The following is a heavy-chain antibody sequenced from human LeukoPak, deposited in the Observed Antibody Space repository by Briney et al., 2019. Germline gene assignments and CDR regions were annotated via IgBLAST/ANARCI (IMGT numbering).Heavy chain of an antibody. J-gene: IGHJ6*02. CDR1: GFTFSSYA. CDR2: ISYDGSNK. D-gene: IGHD6-13*01. V-gene: IGHV3-30*14. CDR3: AGENSSSWSYYYYGMDV. Sequence: QPGRSLRLSCAASGFTFSSYAMHWVRQAPGKGLEWVAVISYDGSNKYYADSVKGRFTISRDNSKNTLYLQMNSLRAEDTAVYYCAGENSSSWSYYYYGMDVWGQGTTVTVSS.